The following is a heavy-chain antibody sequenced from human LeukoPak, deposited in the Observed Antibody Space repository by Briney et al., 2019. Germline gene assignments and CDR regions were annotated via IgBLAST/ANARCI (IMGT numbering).Heavy chain of an antibody. Sequence: ASVKVSCKASGYTFTGYYMHWVRQAPGQGLEWMGWINPNSGGTNYAQKFQGRVTMTRDTSISTAYMELSRLRSDDTAVYYCARGPLSVVYSSSVPIDYWGQGTLVTVSS. CDR2: INPNSGGT. CDR3: ARGPLSVVYSSSVPIDY. J-gene: IGHJ4*02. V-gene: IGHV1-2*02. D-gene: IGHD6-6*01. CDR1: GYTFTGYY.